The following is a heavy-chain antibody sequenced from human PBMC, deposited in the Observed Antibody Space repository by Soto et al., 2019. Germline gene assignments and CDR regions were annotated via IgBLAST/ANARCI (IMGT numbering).Heavy chain of an antibody. Sequence: GASVKVSCKASGVTFNRQDMRWVRQATGQGLEWMGWMNPNSGNTGYAQKFQGRVTMTRNTSISTAYMELSSLRSEDTAVYYCARVFYGDYAYYYGMDVWGQGTTVTVSS. V-gene: IGHV1-8*01. J-gene: IGHJ6*02. CDR1: GVTFNRQD. CDR3: ARVFYGDYAYYYGMDV. D-gene: IGHD4-17*01. CDR2: MNPNSGNT.